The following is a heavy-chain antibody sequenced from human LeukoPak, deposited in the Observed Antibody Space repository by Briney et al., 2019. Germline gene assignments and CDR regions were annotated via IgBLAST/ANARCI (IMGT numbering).Heavy chain of an antibody. CDR2: ISSSGSTT. CDR1: GFTFTPYE. D-gene: IGHD1-14*01. CDR3: AKVSVRKTGAFYYYYGMDV. V-gene: IGHV3-48*03. Sequence: PGGSLRLSCAASGFTFTPYEMYWVRQAPGKGLEWVSYISSSGSTTYYADSVKGRFTISRDNAKNSLYLQMNSLRAEDTAVYYCAKVSVRKTGAFYYYYGMDVWGQGTTVTVSS. J-gene: IGHJ6*02.